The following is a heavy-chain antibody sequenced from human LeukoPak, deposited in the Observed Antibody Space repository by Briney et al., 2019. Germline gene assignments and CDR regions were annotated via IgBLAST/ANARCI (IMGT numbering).Heavy chain of an antibody. Sequence: SETLSLTCTVSGDSIGSHYWSWIRQPPGKGLEWIGYIFYVGSTNYNPSLKSRVTISVDTSKNQFSLKLNSVTAADTAVYYCARDYYDSRGEAFDIWGQGTMVTVPS. CDR2: IFYVGST. CDR3: ARDYYDSRGEAFDI. CDR1: GDSIGSHY. J-gene: IGHJ3*02. V-gene: IGHV4-59*11. D-gene: IGHD3-22*01.